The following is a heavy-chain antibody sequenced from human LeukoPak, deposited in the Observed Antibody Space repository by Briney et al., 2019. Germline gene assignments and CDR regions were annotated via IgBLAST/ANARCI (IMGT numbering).Heavy chain of an antibody. J-gene: IGHJ4*02. CDR2: INTNTGDP. Sequence: ASVKVSCKASGYTFTTCAMNWVRQAPGQGLEWMGWINTNTGDPIYAQGFTGRFVLSLDTSVSTAYLQISSLKAEDTAVYYCARRVPFDLWGQGTLVTVSS. D-gene: IGHD4/OR15-4a*01. CDR3: ARRVPFDL. CDR1: GYTFTTCA. V-gene: IGHV7-4-1*02.